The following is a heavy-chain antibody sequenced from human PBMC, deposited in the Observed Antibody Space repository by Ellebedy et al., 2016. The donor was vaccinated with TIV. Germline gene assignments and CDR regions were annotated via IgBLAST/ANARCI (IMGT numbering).Heavy chain of an antibody. Sequence: GESLKISCVASGFTPSHYSMSWVRRAPGKGLEWVSGISGSGGVTYYPDSVKGRFTMSGDFFKNTLSLQMNSLRAEDTAVYYCAKGGNSNRYEFDYWGPGVLVTVSA. D-gene: IGHD4-23*01. J-gene: IGHJ4*02. CDR2: ISGSGGVT. V-gene: IGHV3-23*01. CDR1: GFTPSHYS. CDR3: AKGGNSNRYEFDY.